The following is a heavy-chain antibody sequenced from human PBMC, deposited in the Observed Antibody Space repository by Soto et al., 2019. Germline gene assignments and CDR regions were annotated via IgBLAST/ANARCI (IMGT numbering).Heavy chain of an antibody. CDR1: GFTFSYYW. CDR3: ARAPDAELDY. Sequence: GGSLRFSCAASGFTFSYYWMHWVRQAPGKGLVWVSRIKSDGSSISYADSVKGRFTISRDNAKNTLYLQMSSLRAEDTAVYYCARAPDAELDYWGQGTLVTVSS. D-gene: IGHD1-7*01. CDR2: IKSDGSSI. J-gene: IGHJ4*02. V-gene: IGHV3-74*01.